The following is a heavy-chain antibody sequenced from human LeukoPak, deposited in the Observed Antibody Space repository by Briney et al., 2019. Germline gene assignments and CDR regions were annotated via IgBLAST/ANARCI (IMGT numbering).Heavy chain of an antibody. Sequence: SETLSLTCTVSGGSISSYYWTWIRQAPGKGLEWMGYVSYSGTTKYNPSLKSRVTMSVDMSKNRLSLRLTSVTAADTAVYYCARSGYSYDSAVYWNFDLWGRGTLVTVSS. CDR1: GGSISSYY. J-gene: IGHJ2*01. D-gene: IGHD5-18*01. CDR2: VSYSGTT. V-gene: IGHV4-59*01. CDR3: ARSGYSYDSAVYWNFDL.